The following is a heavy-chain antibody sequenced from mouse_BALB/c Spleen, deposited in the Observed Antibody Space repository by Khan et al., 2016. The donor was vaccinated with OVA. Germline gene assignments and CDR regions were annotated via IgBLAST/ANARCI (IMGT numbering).Heavy chain of an antibody. D-gene: IGHD2-3*01. V-gene: IGHV1S81*02. CDR1: GYTFTNYY. CDR2: INPNNGGT. Sequence: VQLQQSGAELVKPGASVKLSCKASGYTFTNYYMYWVKQRPGQGLEWIGEINPNNGGTNFNEKFKSKATLTVDKSSSTAYMQLSSLTSEDSAVYYCTRSGDGSFAYWGQGTLVTVSA. J-gene: IGHJ3*01. CDR3: TRSGDGSFAY.